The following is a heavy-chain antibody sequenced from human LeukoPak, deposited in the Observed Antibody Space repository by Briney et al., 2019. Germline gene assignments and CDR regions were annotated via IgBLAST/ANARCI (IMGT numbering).Heavy chain of an antibody. J-gene: IGHJ4*02. CDR3: AKSMAAASPGY. CDR2: ISYDGSNK. D-gene: IGHD6-6*01. V-gene: IGHV3-30-3*01. Sequence: PGGSLRLSCAASGFTFSTYAIHWVRQAPGKGLEWVAVISYDGSNKYYADSVKGRFTISRDNSKNTLYLQMNSLRAEDTAVYYCAKSMAAASPGYWGQGTLVTVSS. CDR1: GFTFSTYA.